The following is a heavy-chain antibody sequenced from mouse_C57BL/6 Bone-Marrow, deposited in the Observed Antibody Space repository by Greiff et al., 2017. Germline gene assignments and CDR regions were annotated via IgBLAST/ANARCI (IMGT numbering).Heavy chain of an antibody. V-gene: IGHV1-22*01. J-gene: IGHJ4*01. D-gene: IGHD2-2*01. Sequence: EVKLVESGPELVKPGASVKMSCKASGYTFTDYNMHWVKQSHGKSLEWIGYINPNNGGTSYNQKFKGKATLTVNKSSSTAYMELRSLTSEDSAVYYCARLPYYAMDYWGQGTSVTVSS. CDR3: ARLPYYAMDY. CDR1: GYTFTDYN. CDR2: INPNNGGT.